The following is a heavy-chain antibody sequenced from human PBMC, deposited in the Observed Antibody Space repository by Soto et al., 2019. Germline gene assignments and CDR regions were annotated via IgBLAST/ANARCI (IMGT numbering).Heavy chain of an antibody. CDR3: ARGGPPIAVVWFDP. Sequence: ASVKVSCKASGYTFTSYGITWVRQAPGQGLEWMGWISASKGNTNYAQKLQGRVTMTTDTSTSTAYMELRSLRSDDTAVYYCARGGPPIAVVWFDPWGQGTLVTVSS. J-gene: IGHJ5*02. D-gene: IGHD6-19*01. CDR1: GYTFTSYG. V-gene: IGHV1-18*01. CDR2: ISASKGNT.